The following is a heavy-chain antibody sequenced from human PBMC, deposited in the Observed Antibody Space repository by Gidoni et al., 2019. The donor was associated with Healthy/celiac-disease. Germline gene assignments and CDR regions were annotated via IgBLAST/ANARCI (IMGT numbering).Heavy chain of an antibody. Sequence: QVQLVQSGAEVKKPGSSVKVSCKSSGGTFSSYAISWVGQAHGQGLEWMGRIITILGIANYAQKFQGRVTITADKSTSTDYMERSSLRSADTAVYYCARETTTGIDYWGQGTLVTVS. CDR1: GGTFSSYA. CDR3: ARETTTGIDY. D-gene: IGHD4-17*01. V-gene: IGHV1-69*04. CDR2: IITILGIA. J-gene: IGHJ4*02.